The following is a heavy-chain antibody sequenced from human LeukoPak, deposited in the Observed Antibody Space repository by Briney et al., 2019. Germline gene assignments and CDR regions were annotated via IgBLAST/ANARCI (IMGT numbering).Heavy chain of an antibody. V-gene: IGHV4-39*01. D-gene: IGHD2-2*01. CDR2: IYYRGSI. Sequence: SETLSLTCTVSGGSISSSSYYWGWIRRPPGKGLEWIGSIYYRGSIYYNPSLKSRLTISVDTSKNQFSLKLSSVTAADTAAYYCATHIVVVPAATTNWFDPWGQGTLVTVSS. J-gene: IGHJ5*02. CDR1: GGSISSSSYY. CDR3: ATHIVVVPAATTNWFDP.